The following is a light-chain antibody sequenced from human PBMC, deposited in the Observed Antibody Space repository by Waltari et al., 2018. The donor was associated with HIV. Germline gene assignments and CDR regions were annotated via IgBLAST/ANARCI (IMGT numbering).Light chain of an antibody. V-gene: IGLV2-11*01. CDR3: SSYAGTSNFVL. Sequence: QSALTQPRSVSESPGQSVTISCTATSSDFGAYNSVSGYQQHPGRAPKFIIYNVSERPSGVPDLFSGSKSGNTASLTISCLQAEDEADYYCSSYAGTSNFVLFGGGTKLTVL. CDR2: NVS. CDR1: SSDFGAYNS. J-gene: IGLJ2*01.